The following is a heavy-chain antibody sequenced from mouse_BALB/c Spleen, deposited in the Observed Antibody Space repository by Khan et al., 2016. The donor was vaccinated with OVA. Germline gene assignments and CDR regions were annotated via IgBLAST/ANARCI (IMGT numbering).Heavy chain of an antibody. Sequence: QVQLKQSGPGLVAPSQSLSITCTVYGYSLTRYGVHWVRQPPGKGLEWLGLIWAGGSTNYTWALMSRLSISIDNSKSLVFLIMNSLQTDDTAFNYCARSKYIARYWGQGTTLKVPS. V-gene: IGHV2-9*02. CDR2: IWAGGST. CDR1: GYSLTRYG. CDR3: ARSKYIARY. J-gene: IGHJ2*01.